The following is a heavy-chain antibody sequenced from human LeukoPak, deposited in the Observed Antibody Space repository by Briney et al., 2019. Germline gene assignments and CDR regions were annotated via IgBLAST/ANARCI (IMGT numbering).Heavy chain of an antibody. V-gene: IGHV1-2*02. CDR2: INPNSGGT. Sequence: ASVKVSCTASGYTFTGYYMHWVRQAPGQGLEWMGWINPNSGGTNYAQKFQGRVTMTRDTSISTAYMELSRLRSDDTAVYYCARQVVPAAIKTLDYWGQGTLVTVSS. CDR3: ARQVVPAAIKTLDY. CDR1: GYTFTGYY. D-gene: IGHD2-2*01. J-gene: IGHJ4*02.